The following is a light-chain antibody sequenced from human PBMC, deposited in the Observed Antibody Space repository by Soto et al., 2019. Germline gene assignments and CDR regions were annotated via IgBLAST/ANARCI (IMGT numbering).Light chain of an antibody. CDR2: AAS. CDR3: QQSYSTPNT. V-gene: IGKV1-39*01. J-gene: IGKJ2*01. CDR1: QSIRTY. Sequence: DVPMTQSPSSLSASVGDRVTITCRASQSIRTYLNWYQQKPGKAPNLLIYAASSLQTGVPSRFSGSGSGTDFTLTISTLQPEDFATYYCQQSYSTPNTFGQGTKLEIK.